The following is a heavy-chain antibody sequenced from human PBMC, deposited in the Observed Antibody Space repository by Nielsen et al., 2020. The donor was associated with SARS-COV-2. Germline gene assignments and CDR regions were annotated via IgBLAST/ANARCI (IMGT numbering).Heavy chain of an antibody. V-gene: IGHV3-23*01. CDR3: ARDSGVTGGDFDY. CDR2: ISGSGGST. J-gene: IGHJ4*02. CDR1: GYTFTSYA. D-gene: IGHD1-14*01. Sequence: SCKASGYTFTSYAMSWVRQAPGKGLEWVSAISGSGGSTYYADSVKGRFTISRDNSKNTLYLQMNSLRAEDTAVYYCARDSGVTGGDFDYWGQGTLVTVSS.